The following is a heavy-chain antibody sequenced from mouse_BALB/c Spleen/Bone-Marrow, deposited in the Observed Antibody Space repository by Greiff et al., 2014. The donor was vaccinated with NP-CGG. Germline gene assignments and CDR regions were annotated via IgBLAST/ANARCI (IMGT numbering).Heavy chain of an antibody. CDR3: ARQHYYGSYAMDY. CDR2: ISSGGGST. CDR1: GFAFSSYD. Sequence: EVQVVESGGGLVKPGGSLKLSCAASGFAFSSYDMSWVRQTPEKRLEWVAYISSGGGSTHYPDTVKGRFTVSRDNGKNTLYVQXXXXXXXXXXMYYCARQHYYGSYAMDYWGQGTSVTVSS. J-gene: IGHJ4*01. V-gene: IGHV5-12-1*01. D-gene: IGHD1-2*01.